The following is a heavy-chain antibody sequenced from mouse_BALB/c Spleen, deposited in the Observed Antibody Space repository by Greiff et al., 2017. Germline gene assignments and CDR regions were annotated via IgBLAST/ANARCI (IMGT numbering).Heavy chain of an antibody. Sequence: EVKLMESGGGLVQPGGSRKLSCAASGFTFSSFGMHWVRQAPEKGLEWVAYISSGSSTIYYADTVKGRFTISRDNPKNTLFLQMTSLRSEDTAMYYCARQGWLLDYWGQGTTLTVSS. J-gene: IGHJ2*01. D-gene: IGHD2-3*01. V-gene: IGHV5-17*02. CDR1: GFTFSSFG. CDR2: ISSGSSTI. CDR3: ARQGWLLDY.